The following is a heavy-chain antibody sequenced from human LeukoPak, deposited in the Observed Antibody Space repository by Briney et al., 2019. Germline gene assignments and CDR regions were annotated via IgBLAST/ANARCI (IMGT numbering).Heavy chain of an antibody. CDR1: GFTFRSFW. D-gene: IGHD5-12*01. CDR3: ARGGFSHGFDV. V-gene: IGHV3-74*01. J-gene: IGHJ3*01. CDR2: INNDGTDT. Sequence: PGGSLRLSSAASGFTFRSFWIHWVRQAPGKGLVWVGRINNDGTDTIYADSVKGRFTVSRDNAKSTLYLQMNSLRVEDTAVYFCARGGFSHGFDVWGQGTVVTVSS.